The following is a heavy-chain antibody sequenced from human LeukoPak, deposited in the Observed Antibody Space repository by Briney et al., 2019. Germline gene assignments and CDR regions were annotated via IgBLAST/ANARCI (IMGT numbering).Heavy chain of an antibody. CDR2: IKQDGSEK. Sequence: GGSLRLSCAASGFIFEDYGMSWVRQAPGKGLEWVANIKQDGSEKYYVDSVKGRFTISRDNAKNSLYLQMNSLRAEDTAVYYCARGNWFDPWGQGTLVTVSS. J-gene: IGHJ5*02. V-gene: IGHV3-7*01. CDR1: GFIFEDYG. CDR3: ARGNWFDP.